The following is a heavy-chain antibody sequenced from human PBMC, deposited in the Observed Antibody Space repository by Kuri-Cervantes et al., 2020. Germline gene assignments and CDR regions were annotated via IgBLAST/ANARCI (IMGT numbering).Heavy chain of an antibody. J-gene: IGHJ4*02. CDR2: IHPNSGGT. CDR3: ARAVTMVRGVIKRGAYYFDY. D-gene: IGHD3-10*01. CDR1: GYTFTGYY. V-gene: IGHV1-2*02. Sequence: ASVKVSCKASGYTFTGYYMHWVRQAPGQGLEWMGWIHPNSGGTNYAQKFQGRVTMTRDTSISTAYMELSRLRSDDTAVYYCARAVTMVRGVIKRGAYYFDYWGQGTLVTVSS.